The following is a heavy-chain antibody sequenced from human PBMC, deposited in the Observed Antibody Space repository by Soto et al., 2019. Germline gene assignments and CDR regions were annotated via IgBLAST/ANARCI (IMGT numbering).Heavy chain of an antibody. CDR1: GFTFTSYG. CDR2: IGYDGSNK. CDR3: ARVRGSSSAFFDY. J-gene: IGHJ4*02. V-gene: IGHV3-33*01. D-gene: IGHD6-6*01. Sequence: PGGSLRLSCAASGFTFTSYGIHWVRQAPGKGLEWVALIGYDGSNKWYADSVKGRFTISRDNSKNTVYLQMISLRAEDTAVYYCARVRGSSSAFFDYWGQGTLVTVSS.